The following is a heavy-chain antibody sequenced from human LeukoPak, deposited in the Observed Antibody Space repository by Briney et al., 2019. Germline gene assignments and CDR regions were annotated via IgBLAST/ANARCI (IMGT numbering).Heavy chain of an antibody. CDR2: ITGSSTWT. D-gene: IGHD7-27*01. J-gene: IGHJ2*01. CDR1: GFTFGTYG. V-gene: IGHV3-23*01. CDR3: ARELVSLGTGYFDL. Sequence: GGSLRLSCEASGFTFGTYGMTWVRQAPGKGLEWVSGITGSSTWTYYADSVRGRFTISRDNSKNTLHLQMNNLTAGDTAIYYCARELVSLGTGYFDLWGRGTLVTVSS.